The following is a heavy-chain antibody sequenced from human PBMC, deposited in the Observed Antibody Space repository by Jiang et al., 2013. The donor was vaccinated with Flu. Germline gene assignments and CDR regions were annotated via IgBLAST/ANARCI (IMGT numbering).Heavy chain of an antibody. CDR3: AKEARVSRYYFDY. D-gene: IGHD6-25*01. J-gene: IGHJ4*02. Sequence: LLESGGGVVQPGRSLRLSCAASGFTFSTYALHWVRQAPGKGLEWVAVISYDGSNKYYPDSVKGRFTILRDNSKNTLFLQMSSLRAEDTAVYYCAKEARVSRYYFDYWGQGTLVTVSS. CDR2: ISYDGSNK. V-gene: IGHV3-30-3*01. CDR1: GFTFSTYA.